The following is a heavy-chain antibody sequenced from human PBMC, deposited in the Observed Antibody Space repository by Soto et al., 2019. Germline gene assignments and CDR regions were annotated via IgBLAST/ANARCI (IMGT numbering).Heavy chain of an antibody. J-gene: IGHJ4*02. CDR1: GYTFCSYA. D-gene: IGHD6-6*01. V-gene: IGHV3-30*03. CDR2: ISIRGGDE. CDR3: ARGTIVARQHLDY. Sequence: PGGSTRISCAASGYTFCSYAMHWARQAPGKGLEWVTVISIRGGDEYYAESVRGRFTISRDDSKNTLYLQMDSLRVEDTAVYYCARGTIVARQHLDYWGQGTLVTVSS.